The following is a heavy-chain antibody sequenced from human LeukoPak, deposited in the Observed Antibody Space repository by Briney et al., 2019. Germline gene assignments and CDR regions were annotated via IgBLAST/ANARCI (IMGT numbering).Heavy chain of an antibody. D-gene: IGHD6-19*01. CDR1: GFTFSSYS. CDR3: ARDHLYSSGRTRPPFDN. CDR2: ISSSSSYI. J-gene: IGHJ3*02. Sequence: GGSLRLSCAASGFTFSSYSMNWVRQAPGKGLEWVSSISSSSSYIYYADSVKGRFTISRDNAKNSLYLQMNSLRAEDTAVYYCARDHLYSSGRTRPPFDNWGQGTMVTVSS. V-gene: IGHV3-21*01.